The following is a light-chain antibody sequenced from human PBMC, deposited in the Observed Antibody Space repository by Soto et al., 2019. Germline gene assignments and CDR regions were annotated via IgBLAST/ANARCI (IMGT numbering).Light chain of an antibody. J-gene: IGKJ1*01. V-gene: IGKV2-28*01. CDR2: LGS. CDR1: QSLLHSNGYDS. Sequence: EIVMTQSPLSLPVTPGEPASISCRSSQSLLHSNGYDSLDWYLQKPGQSPQLPIYLGSNRASGVPARFSGSGSGTDFTLKISRVEADDVGVYYCMQALQSPPTFGQGTKVEIK. CDR3: MQALQSPPT.